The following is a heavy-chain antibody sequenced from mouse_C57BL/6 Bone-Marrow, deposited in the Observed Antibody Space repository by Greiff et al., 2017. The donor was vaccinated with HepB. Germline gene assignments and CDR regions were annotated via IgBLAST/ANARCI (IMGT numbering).Heavy chain of an antibody. D-gene: IGHD1-1*01. CDR1: GYSITSGYY. CDR2: ISYDGSN. Sequence: EVQRVESGPGLVKPSQSLSLTCSVTGYSITSGYYWNWIRQFPGNKLEWMGYISYDGSNNYNPSLKNRISITRDTSKNQFFLKLNSVTTEDTATYYCARDDYYGSSSHWYFDVWGTGTTVTVSS. V-gene: IGHV3-6*01. J-gene: IGHJ1*03. CDR3: ARDDYYGSSSHWYFDV.